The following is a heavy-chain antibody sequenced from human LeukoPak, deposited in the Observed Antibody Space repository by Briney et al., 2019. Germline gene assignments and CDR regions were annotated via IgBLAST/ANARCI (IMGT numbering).Heavy chain of an antibody. J-gene: IGHJ6*02. V-gene: IGHV3-7*04. Sequence: GGSLRLSCATSGFTLGGSVVSWVRQAPGKGLEWVANIKEDGSVKYYVESVKGRFTISRDNAKNSLYLQMNSLRAEDTAVYYCARDVYYYYGMDVWGQGTTVTVSS. CDR3: ARDVYYYYGMDV. CDR1: GFTLGGSV. CDR2: IKEDGSVK.